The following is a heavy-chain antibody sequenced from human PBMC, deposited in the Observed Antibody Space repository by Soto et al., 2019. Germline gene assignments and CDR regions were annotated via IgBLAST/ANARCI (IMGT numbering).Heavy chain of an antibody. CDR2: ISADSGDT. Sequence: ASVKVSCKASGYTFTTYGINWVRQAPGQGLEWVGWISADSGDTNYAQKLQGRVTLTTDTSTSTAYMELRSLRSDDTAVYYCAKDQLQLLRSLFSPNVYYGMDVWGQGTTVTVSS. CDR1: GYTFTTYG. J-gene: IGHJ6*02. V-gene: IGHV1-18*01. D-gene: IGHD1-7*01. CDR3: AKDQLQLLRSLFSPNVYYGMDV.